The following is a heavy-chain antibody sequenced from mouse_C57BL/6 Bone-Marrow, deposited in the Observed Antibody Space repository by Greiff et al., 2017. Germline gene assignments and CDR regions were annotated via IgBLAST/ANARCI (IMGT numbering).Heavy chain of an antibody. Sequence: EVKLVESGPGLVKPSQSLSLTCSVTGYSITSGYYWNWIRQFPGNKLEWMGYISYDGSNNYNPSLKNRISITRDTSKNQFFLKLNSVTTEDTATYYCARERSTPFAYWGQGTLVTVSA. CDR3: ARERSTPFAY. J-gene: IGHJ3*01. V-gene: IGHV3-6*01. CDR2: ISYDGSN. D-gene: IGHD5-1*01. CDR1: GYSITSGYY.